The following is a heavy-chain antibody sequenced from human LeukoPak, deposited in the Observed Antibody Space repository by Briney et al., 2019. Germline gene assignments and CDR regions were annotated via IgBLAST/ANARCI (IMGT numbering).Heavy chain of an antibody. CDR2: ISVFNGNT. J-gene: IGHJ6*03. V-gene: IGHV1-18*01. D-gene: IGHD5-24*01. CDR1: GYTFTSYG. CDR3: ARDIEQEMAKEDFDYYYMDV. Sequence: GASVKVSCKSSGYTFTSYGITWVRQAPGQGLAWMGWISVFNGNTNEAQKFQDRVIMNADTSTGTAYMEVRSLRSDDTAVYYCARDIEQEMAKEDFDYYYMDVWGKGTTVTVSS.